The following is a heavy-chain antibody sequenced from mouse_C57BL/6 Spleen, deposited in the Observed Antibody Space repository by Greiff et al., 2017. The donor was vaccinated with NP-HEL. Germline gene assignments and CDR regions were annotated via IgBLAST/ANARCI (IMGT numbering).Heavy chain of an antibody. V-gene: IGHV1-19*01. CDR2: INPYNGGT. D-gene: IGHD1-1*01. CDR3: ARRGSYGSSYRAMDY. CDR1: GYTFTDYY. J-gene: IGHJ4*01. Sequence: VQLQQSGPVLVKPGASVKMSCKASGYTFTDYYMNWVKQSHGKSLEWIGVINPYNGGTSYNQKFKGKATLTVDKSSSTAYMELNSLTSEDSAVYYCARRGSYGSSYRAMDYWGQGTSVTVSS.